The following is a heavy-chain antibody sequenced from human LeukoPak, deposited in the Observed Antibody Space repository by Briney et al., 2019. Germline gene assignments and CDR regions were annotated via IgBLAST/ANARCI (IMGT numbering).Heavy chain of an antibody. J-gene: IGHJ5*02. CDR1: GDSISTYY. CDR3: ARVGIRHNYNWFDP. CDR2: IYTSGST. Sequence: SETLSLTCTVSGDSISTYYWSWIRQPAGKGLEWIGRIYTSGSTNYNPSLKSRVTMSVDTSKNQFSLKLSSVTAADTAVYYCARVGIRHNYNWFDPWGQGTLVTVSS. V-gene: IGHV4-4*07. D-gene: IGHD3-16*02.